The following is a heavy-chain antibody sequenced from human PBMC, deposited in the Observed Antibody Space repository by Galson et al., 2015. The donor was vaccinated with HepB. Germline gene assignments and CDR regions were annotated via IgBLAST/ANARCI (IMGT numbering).Heavy chain of an antibody. J-gene: IGHJ4*02. CDR2: ISSSSSYI. V-gene: IGHV3-21*01. Sequence: SLRLSCAASGFTFSSYSMNWVRQAPGKGLEWVSSISSSSSYIYYADSVKGRFTISRDNAKNSLYLQMNSLRAEDTAVYYCARESSAMVYYFDYWGQGTLVTVSS. CDR3: ARESSAMVYYFDY. D-gene: IGHD5-18*01. CDR1: GFTFSSYS.